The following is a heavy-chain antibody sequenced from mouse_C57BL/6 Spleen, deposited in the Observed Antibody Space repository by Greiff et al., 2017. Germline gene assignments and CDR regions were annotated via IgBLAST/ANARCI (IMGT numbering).Heavy chain of an antibody. Sequence: QVQLKESGAELVRPGASVTLSCKASGYTFTDYEMHWVKQTPVHGLEWIGAIDPETGGTAYNQKFKGKAILTADKSSSTAYMELRSLTSEDSAVYYCTRSGLYGNWGQGTSVTVSS. D-gene: IGHD2-1*01. V-gene: IGHV1-15*01. J-gene: IGHJ4*01. CDR1: GYTFTDYE. CDR2: IDPETGGT. CDR3: TRSGLYGN.